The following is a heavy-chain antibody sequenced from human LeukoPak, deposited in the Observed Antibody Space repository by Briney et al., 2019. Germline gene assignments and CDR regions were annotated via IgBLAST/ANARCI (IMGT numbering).Heavy chain of an antibody. V-gene: IGHV1-18*01. J-gene: IGHJ3*02. Sequence: VASVKVSCKASGYTFTSYGISWVRQAPGQGLEWMGWISAYNGNTKYAQKLQGRVTMTTDTSTSTAYMELRSLRSDDTAVYYCASFGAVAGTQRRQPSYAFDIWGQGTMVTVSS. CDR1: GYTFTSYG. CDR2: ISAYNGNT. D-gene: IGHD6-19*01. CDR3: ASFGAVAGTQRRQPSYAFDI.